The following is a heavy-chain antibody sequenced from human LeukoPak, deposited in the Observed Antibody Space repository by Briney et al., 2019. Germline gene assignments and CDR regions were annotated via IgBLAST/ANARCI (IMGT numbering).Heavy chain of an antibody. CDR2: INTNSGGT. J-gene: IGHJ4*02. V-gene: IGHV1-2*02. Sequence: ASVKVSCKVSGYTFTGYYMHWVRQAPGQGLEWMGWINTNSGGTNYAQKFQGRVTMTRDTSVSTAYMDLSSLRSDDTAVYYRARDSALMYWGQGTLVTVSS. CDR3: ARDSALMY. CDR1: GYTFTGYY.